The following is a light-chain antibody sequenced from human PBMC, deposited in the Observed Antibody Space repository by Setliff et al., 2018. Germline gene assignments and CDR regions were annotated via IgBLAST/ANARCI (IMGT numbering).Light chain of an antibody. Sequence: QSALTQPPSASGSPGQSVTISCTGTSSDIGGYKYVSWYQQHPGKAPKLMIYEVNKRPSGVPDRFSGSESGNTASLTVSGLQAEDEADYYCSSNIGSNNFDVFGTGTKVTV. J-gene: IGLJ1*01. CDR1: SSDIGGYKY. V-gene: IGLV2-8*01. CDR2: EVN. CDR3: SSNIGSNNFDV.